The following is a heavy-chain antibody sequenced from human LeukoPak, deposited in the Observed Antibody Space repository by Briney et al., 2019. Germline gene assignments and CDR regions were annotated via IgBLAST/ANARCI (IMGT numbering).Heavy chain of an antibody. CDR3: ARANFLYCSSSTCLFDY. V-gene: IGHV1-2*02. J-gene: IGHJ4*02. CDR1: GYTFTDYY. CDR2: INPNDGDT. Sequence: ASVKVSCKASGYTFTDYYMHWARQAPGQGFEWMGWINPNDGDTNYAQKFQGRVTMTRDTSISTAHMEVSRLRSDDTAVYYCARANFLYCSSSTCLFDYWGQGPLVTVSS. D-gene: IGHD2-2*01.